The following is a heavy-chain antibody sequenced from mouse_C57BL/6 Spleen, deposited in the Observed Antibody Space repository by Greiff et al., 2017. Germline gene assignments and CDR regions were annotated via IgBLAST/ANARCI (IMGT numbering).Heavy chain of an antibody. CDR2: IDPSDSYT. CDR3: ARWGYFYFDY. V-gene: IGHV1-69*01. J-gene: IGHJ2*01. CDR1: GYTFTSYW. Sequence: QVQLQQPGAELVMPGASVKLSCKASGYTFTSYWMHWVKQRPGQGLEWIGEIDPSDSYTNYNQKFKGKSTLTVDKSSSPAYMQLSSLTSEDSAVYYCARWGYFYFDYWGQGTTLTVSS. D-gene: IGHD2-14*01.